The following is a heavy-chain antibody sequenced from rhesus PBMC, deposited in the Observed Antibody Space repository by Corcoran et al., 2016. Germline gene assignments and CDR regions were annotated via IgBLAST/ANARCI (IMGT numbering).Heavy chain of an antibody. J-gene: IGHJ4*01. CDR2: IYGSGGSN. CDR3: ASAVTGTNYFDY. Sequence: QVQLQESGPGLVKPSETLSLTCAVSGDSISSNYWSWIRQPPGKGLGWIGSIYGSGGSNYLNPSLKSRVTLSVDTSKTQFALRLSSVTAADTAVYYCASAVTGTNYFDYWGQGVLVTVSS. D-gene: IGHD1-26*01. CDR1: GDSISSNY. V-gene: IGHV4S14*01.